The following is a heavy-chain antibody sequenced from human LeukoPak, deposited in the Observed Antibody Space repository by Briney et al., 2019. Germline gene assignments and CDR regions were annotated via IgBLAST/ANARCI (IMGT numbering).Heavy chain of an antibody. CDR2: LNPNTGRA. CDR3: AKDRDGADRIAL. Sequence: GASVKVSCKVVAYDFTGYHIHWVRQAPGQGPEWMGRLNPNTGRAVYAFKFQGRVTITRDTSINTAYMEVTRLTSDDTALYYCAKDRDGADRIALWGQGTLVTVSS. CDR1: AYDFTGYH. J-gene: IGHJ4*02. V-gene: IGHV1-2*06. D-gene: IGHD5-24*01.